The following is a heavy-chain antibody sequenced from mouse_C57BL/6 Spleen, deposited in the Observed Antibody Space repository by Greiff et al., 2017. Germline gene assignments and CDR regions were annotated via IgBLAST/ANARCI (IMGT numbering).Heavy chain of an antibody. CDR3: ARRYDYDDPVNAMDD. CDR2: ISSGGSYT. Sequence: EVKVIESGGDLVKPGGSLKLSCAASGFTFSSYGMSWVRQTPDKRLEWVATISSGGSYTYYPDSVKGRFTISRDNATNTLYLQMSSLKSEDTAMYYCARRYDYDDPVNAMDDWGQGTSVTVSS. D-gene: IGHD2-4*01. CDR1: GFTFSSYG. J-gene: IGHJ4*01. V-gene: IGHV5-6*02.